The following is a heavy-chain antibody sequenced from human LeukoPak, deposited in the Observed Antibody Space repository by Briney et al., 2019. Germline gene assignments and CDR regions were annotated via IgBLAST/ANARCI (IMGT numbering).Heavy chain of an antibody. CDR3: VVVSYCAVDCYDY. J-gene: IGHJ4*02. Sequence: PGGSLRLSCAASGFTFSSYAMSWVRQAPGKGLEWVSAISGSGGRTYYADSVRGRFTISRDSSKNTVYVQMNSLRAEDTAIYFCVVVSYCAVDCYDYWGQGTLVTVSS. D-gene: IGHD2-21*01. CDR2: ISGSGGRT. CDR1: GFTFSSYA. V-gene: IGHV3-23*01.